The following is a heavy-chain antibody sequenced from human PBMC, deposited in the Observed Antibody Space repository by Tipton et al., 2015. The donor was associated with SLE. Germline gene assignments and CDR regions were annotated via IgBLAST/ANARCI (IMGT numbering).Heavy chain of an antibody. J-gene: IGHJ3*02. CDR1: GYTFTSYD. D-gene: IGHD3-3*01. CDR2: MNPNSGNT. Sequence: QSGPEVKKPGASVKVSCKASGYTFTSYDINWVRQATGQGLEWMGWMNPNSGNTGYAQKFQGRVTMTRNTSISTAYMELSSLRSEDTAVYYCAGGGHYDFWSGPDAFDIWGQGTMVTVSS. V-gene: IGHV1-8*01. CDR3: AGGGHYDFWSGPDAFDI.